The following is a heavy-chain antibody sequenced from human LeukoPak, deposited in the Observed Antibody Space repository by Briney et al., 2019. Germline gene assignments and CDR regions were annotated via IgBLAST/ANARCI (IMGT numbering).Heavy chain of an antibody. V-gene: IGHV3-20*04. Sequence: PGGSLRLSCAASGFTFDDYGMSWVRQAPGKGLEWVSGINWNGGSTGYADSVKGRFTISRDNAKNSLYLQMNSLRAEDTALYYCARAYYYGSGSYHPLYYYYYMDVWGKGTTVTVSS. CDR2: INWNGGST. J-gene: IGHJ6*03. D-gene: IGHD3-10*01. CDR1: GFTFDDYG. CDR3: ARAYYYGSGSYHPLYYYYYMDV.